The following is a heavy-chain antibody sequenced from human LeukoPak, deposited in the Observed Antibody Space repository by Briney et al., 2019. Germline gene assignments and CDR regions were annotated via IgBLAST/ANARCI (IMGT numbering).Heavy chain of an antibody. D-gene: IGHD6-13*01. V-gene: IGHV3-30*18. CDR2: ISYDGSNK. Sequence: GRSLRLSCAASGFTFSSYGMHWVRQAPGKGLEWVAVISYDGSNKYYADSVKGRFTISRDNSKNTLYLQMNSLRAEDTAVYYCAKEGYSSSWYWGDSYYYAMNVWGKGTTVTVSS. CDR1: GFTFSSYG. CDR3: AKEGYSSSWYWGDSYYYAMNV. J-gene: IGHJ6*04.